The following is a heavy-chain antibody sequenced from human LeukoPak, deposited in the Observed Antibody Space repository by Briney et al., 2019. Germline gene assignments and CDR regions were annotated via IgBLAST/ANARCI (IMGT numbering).Heavy chain of an antibody. Sequence: PAGSLTLTCAASGFTFSSYCMSWVRQAPRPGLELVANMKQDGGEKFSVDSVNGRFTISRDNAKNSIYLQMDSLRAEDTAVYDCAVAETVNYYDRLRLHLGCWGHGAPVTV. CDR1: GFTFSSYC. D-gene: IGHD3-22*01. J-gene: IGHJ5*01. V-gene: IGHV3-7*01. CDR3: AVAETVNYYDRLRLHLGC. CDR2: MKQDGGEK.